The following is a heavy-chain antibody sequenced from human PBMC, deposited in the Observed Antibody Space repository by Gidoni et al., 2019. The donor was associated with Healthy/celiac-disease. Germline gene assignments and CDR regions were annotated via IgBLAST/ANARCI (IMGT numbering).Heavy chain of an antibody. Sequence: TFSSYAMHWVRQAPGKGLEWVAVISYDGSNKYYADSVKGRFTISRDNSKNTLYLQMNSLRAEDTAVYYCARGMVVVTALIDYWGQGTLVTVSS. CDR1: TFSSYA. D-gene: IGHD2-21*02. J-gene: IGHJ4*02. V-gene: IGHV3-30-3*01. CDR2: ISYDGSNK. CDR3: ARGMVVVTALIDY.